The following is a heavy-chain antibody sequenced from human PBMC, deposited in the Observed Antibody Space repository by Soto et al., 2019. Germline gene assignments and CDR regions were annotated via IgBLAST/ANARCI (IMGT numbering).Heavy chain of an antibody. CDR1: GYIFTSYW. CDR3: ERPIAEAGTYGMDV. D-gene: IGHD6-13*01. Sequence: PGESLKISCKGSGYIFTSYWIGWVLHMPGKCLECMGIIYPVEADTRYSPSFQGQVTISADNSISTCYLRCSSVKASDTAMYYFERPIAEAGTYGMDVWGQGTTVTVSS. V-gene: IGHV5-51*01. J-gene: IGHJ6*02. CDR2: IYPVEADT.